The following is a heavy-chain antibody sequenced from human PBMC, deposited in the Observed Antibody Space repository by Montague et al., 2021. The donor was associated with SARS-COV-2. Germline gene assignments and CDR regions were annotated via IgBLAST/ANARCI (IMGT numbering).Heavy chain of an antibody. Sequence: SLRLSCAASGFAFSSYSMNWVRQAPGKGLEWVSYISSSSSTIYYADSVKGRFTISRDNAKNSLYLQMNSLRAEDTAVYYCARDRGGSVSSGPYYYGMDVWGQGTTVTVS. CDR3: ARDRGGSVSSGPYYYGMDV. J-gene: IGHJ6*02. V-gene: IGHV3-48*04. D-gene: IGHD6-19*01. CDR1: GFAFSSYS. CDR2: ISSSSSTI.